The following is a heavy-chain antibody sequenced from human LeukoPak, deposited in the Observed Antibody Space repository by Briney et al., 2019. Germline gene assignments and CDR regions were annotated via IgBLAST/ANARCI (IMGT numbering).Heavy chain of an antibody. J-gene: IGHJ4*02. CDR2: MTDSETT. CDR3: ATIKSGYPFGYFDF. D-gene: IGHD5-18*01. Sequence: PSETLSLTCTVSGVSITTHYWSRLRQPPGKELEWIAYMTDSETTKNNPSLKSRITLSADTSKNQFSLSLSSVTEADTAVYFCATIKSGYPFGYFDFWGQGILVTVSS. V-gene: IGHV4-59*11. CDR1: GVSITTHY.